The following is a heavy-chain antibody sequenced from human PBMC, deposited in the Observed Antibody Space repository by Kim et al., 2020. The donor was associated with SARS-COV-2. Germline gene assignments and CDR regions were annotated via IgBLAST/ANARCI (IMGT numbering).Heavy chain of an antibody. CDR3: AKVGLSGTAMAFNSYYFDY. Sequence: GGSLRLSCAASGFTFSSYGMHWVRQAPGKGLEWVAVISYDGSNKYYADSVKGRFTISRDNSKNTLYLQMNSLRAEDTAVYYCAKVGLSGTAMAFNSYYFDYWGQGTLVTVSS. J-gene: IGHJ4*02. V-gene: IGHV3-30*18. D-gene: IGHD5-18*01. CDR1: GFTFSSYG. CDR2: ISYDGSNK.